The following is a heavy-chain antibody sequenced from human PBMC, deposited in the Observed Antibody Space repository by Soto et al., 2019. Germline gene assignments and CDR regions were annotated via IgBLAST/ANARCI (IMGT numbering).Heavy chain of an antibody. J-gene: IGHJ6*02. V-gene: IGHV3-30*03. Sequence: QVQLVESGGGVVQPGRSLRLSCAASGFTFSSYGMHWVRQAPGKGLQWVAVISYDGSKTYYTDSVKGRFTISRNNSKNTLYLQMSSLRGEDTAMYYCARASPSGYYYYGMDVWGQGTTVSVSS. CDR2: ISYDGSKT. CDR3: ARASPSGYYYYGMDV. CDR1: GFTFSSYG.